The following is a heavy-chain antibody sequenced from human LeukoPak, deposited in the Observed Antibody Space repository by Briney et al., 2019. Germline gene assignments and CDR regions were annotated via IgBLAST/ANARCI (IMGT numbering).Heavy chain of an antibody. J-gene: IGHJ3*01. Sequence: GGSLRLSCAASGFTFNSYNMNWVRQAPGKGLEWVSYISRSSNVIYYTDSVKGRFTNSRDNANNSLYLQTNRLRAEDTAVYYCARDFDTNTWYDAFDLWGQGTMVTVSS. V-gene: IGHV3-48*04. CDR2: ISRSSNVI. D-gene: IGHD2-15*01. CDR1: GFTFNSYN. CDR3: ARDFDTNTWYDAFDL.